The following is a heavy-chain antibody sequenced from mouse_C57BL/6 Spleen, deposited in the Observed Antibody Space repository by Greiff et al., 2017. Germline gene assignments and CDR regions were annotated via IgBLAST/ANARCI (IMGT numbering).Heavy chain of an antibody. CDR3: ARHEEDYGYDEGYAMDY. Sequence: VQLKQSGAELVKPGASVKLSCKASGYTFTEYTIHWVKQRSGQGLEWIGWFYPGSGSIKYNEKFKDKATLTADKSSSTVYMELSRLTSEDSAVYFCARHEEDYGYDEGYAMDYWGQGTSVTVSS. CDR2: FYPGSGSI. J-gene: IGHJ4*01. D-gene: IGHD2-2*01. CDR1: GYTFTEYT. V-gene: IGHV1-62-2*01.